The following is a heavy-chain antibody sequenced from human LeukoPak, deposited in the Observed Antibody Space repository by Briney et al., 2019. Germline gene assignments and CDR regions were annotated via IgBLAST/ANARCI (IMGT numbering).Heavy chain of an antibody. CDR1: GFTFSSYS. Sequence: GGSLRLSCAASGFTFSSYSMNRVRQAPGKGLEWVSSISSSSSYIYYADSVKGRFTISRDNAKNSLYLQMNSLRAEDTAVYYCARLGGIVVVPAAMFDYWGQGTLVTVSS. J-gene: IGHJ4*02. CDR3: ARLGGIVVVPAAMFDY. CDR2: ISSSSSYI. V-gene: IGHV3-21*01. D-gene: IGHD2-2*01.